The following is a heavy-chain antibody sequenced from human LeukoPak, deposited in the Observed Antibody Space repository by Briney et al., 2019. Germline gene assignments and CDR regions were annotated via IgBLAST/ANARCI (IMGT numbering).Heavy chain of an antibody. J-gene: IGHJ4*02. CDR3: ARDTKPGIAARPPFFDY. D-gene: IGHD6-6*01. V-gene: IGHV3-21*01. Sequence: GGSLRLPCAASGFTFSSYSMNWVRQAPGKGLEWVSSISSSSSYIYYADSVKGRFTISRDNAKNSLYLQMNSLRAEDTAVYYCARDTKPGIAARPPFFDYWGQGTLVTVSS. CDR2: ISSSSSYI. CDR1: GFTFSSYS.